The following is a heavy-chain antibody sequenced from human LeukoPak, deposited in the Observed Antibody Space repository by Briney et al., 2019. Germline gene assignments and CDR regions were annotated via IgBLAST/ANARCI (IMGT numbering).Heavy chain of an antibody. V-gene: IGHV3-21*01. J-gene: IGHJ6*03. D-gene: IGHD2-21*01. CDR1: GFIFSTYS. CDR3: AREIAIWYYMDV. Sequence: PGGSLRLSCAASGFIFSTYSMNWVRQAPGKGLEWVSSISSSTSYIYYADSVKGRFTISRDNAKNTLYLQMNSLRAEDTAVYYCAREIAIWYYMDVWGKGTTVTISS. CDR2: ISSSTSYI.